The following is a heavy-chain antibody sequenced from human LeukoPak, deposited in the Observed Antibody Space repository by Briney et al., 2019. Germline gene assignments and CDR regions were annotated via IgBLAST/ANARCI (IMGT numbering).Heavy chain of an antibody. CDR3: ARGEYDFWSGYYWFDP. CDR1: GGSISSYY. V-gene: IGHV4-59*01. Sequence: PSETLSLTCTVSGGSISSYYWSWIRQPPGKGLEWIGYIYYSGGTNYNPSLKSRVTISVDTSKNQFSLKLSSVTAADTAVYYCARGEYDFWSGYYWFDPWGQGTLVTVSS. D-gene: IGHD3-3*01. CDR2: IYYSGGT. J-gene: IGHJ5*02.